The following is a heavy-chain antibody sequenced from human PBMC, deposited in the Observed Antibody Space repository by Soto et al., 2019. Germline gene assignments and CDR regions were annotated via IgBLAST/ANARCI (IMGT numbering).Heavy chain of an antibody. D-gene: IGHD3-22*01. Sequence: ASVRVSCKASGYTFTSYYMHWVRQAPGQGLEWMGIINPSGGSTSYAQKFQGRVTMTRDTSTSTVYMELSSLRSEDTAVYYCARADDSSGYYYPTRFDYWGQGTLVTVSS. V-gene: IGHV1-46*03. CDR1: GYTFTSYY. J-gene: IGHJ4*02. CDR3: ARADDSSGYYYPTRFDY. CDR2: INPSGGST.